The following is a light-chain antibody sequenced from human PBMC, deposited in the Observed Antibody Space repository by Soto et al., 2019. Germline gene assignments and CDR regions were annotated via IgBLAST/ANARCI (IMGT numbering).Light chain of an antibody. CDR3: NSYTSSSTYV. CDR1: SSDIGGFNY. Sequence: QSALTQPASVSGSPGQSITISCTGTSSDIGGFNYVSWYQQHPGKAPKLMIYDVTNRPSGVSYRFSGSKSGTTASLTISGLQAEDEAEYYCNSYTSSSTYVFGTGTKVNVL. J-gene: IGLJ1*01. V-gene: IGLV2-14*03. CDR2: DVT.